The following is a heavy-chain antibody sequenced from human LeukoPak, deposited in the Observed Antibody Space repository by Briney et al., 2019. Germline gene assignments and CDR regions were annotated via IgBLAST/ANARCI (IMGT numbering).Heavy chain of an antibody. J-gene: IGHJ1*01. CDR1: GFIVSSNY. CDR2: IYSGGST. Sequence: GGSLRLSCAASGFIVSSNYMSWVRQAPGKGLAGVSTIYSGGSTYYPDSVKGRFTISRDNAKNSLYLQMNSLRAEDTALYYCAKSASSSLTFPQEGGEYFQHWARAPWSPSPQ. D-gene: IGHD6-13*01. V-gene: IGHV3-53*05. CDR3: AKSASSSLTFPQEGGEYFQH.